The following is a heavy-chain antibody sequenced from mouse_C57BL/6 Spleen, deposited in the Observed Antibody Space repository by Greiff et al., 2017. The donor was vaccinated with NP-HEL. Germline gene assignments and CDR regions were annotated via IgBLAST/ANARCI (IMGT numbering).Heavy chain of an antibody. V-gene: IGHV5-17*01. D-gene: IGHD2-4*01. J-gene: IGHJ3*01. CDR1: GFTFSDYG. CDR3: ARLYDYEAGFAY. CDR2: ISSGSSTI. Sequence: EVQVVESGGGLVKPGGSLKLSCAASGFTFSDYGMHWVRQAPEKGLEWVAYISSGSSTIYYADTVKGRFTISRDNAKNTLFLQMTSLRSEDTAMYYCARLYDYEAGFAYWGQGTLVTVSA.